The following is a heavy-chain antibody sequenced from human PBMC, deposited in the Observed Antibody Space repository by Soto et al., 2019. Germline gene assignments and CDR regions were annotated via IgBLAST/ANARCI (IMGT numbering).Heavy chain of an antibody. J-gene: IGHJ6*03. D-gene: IGHD1-26*01. CDR3: SRVVPEQVLRYYYYYYRDS. CDR2: ISAYNGNT. V-gene: IGHV1-18*01. CDR1: GYMFSNYG. Sequence: QALLVQCGAEVKKPGASVKVSCKASGYMFSNYGISWVRQAPGQGLEWMGWISAYNGNTHSEQKFEDRVTMTADTPRSTAYMEVRRLTSDDTAVYFCSRVVPEQVLRYYYYYYRDSWGEGTTVTVPS.